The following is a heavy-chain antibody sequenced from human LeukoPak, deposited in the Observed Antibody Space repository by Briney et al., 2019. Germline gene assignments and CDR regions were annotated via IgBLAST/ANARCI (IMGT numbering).Heavy chain of an antibody. CDR1: GFTFSGYV. J-gene: IGHJ4*02. V-gene: IGHV3-23*01. Sequence: GGSLRLSCAASGFTFSGYVMSWVRQAPGKGLEWVSSISGSGSSNHYADSVKGQFTISIDNSKNTLYLQMSSVRAEDRAVDYCARASNWNYGDYRGQGTLVTVSS. CDR3: ARASNWNYGDY. D-gene: IGHD1-7*01. CDR2: ISGSGSSN.